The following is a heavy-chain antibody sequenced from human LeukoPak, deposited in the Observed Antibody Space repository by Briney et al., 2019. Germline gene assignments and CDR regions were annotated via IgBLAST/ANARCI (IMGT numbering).Heavy chain of an antibody. CDR1: GYSFTAYY. CDR3: ARRHPTGTDAFDM. J-gene: IGHJ3*02. D-gene: IGHD1-1*01. V-gene: IGHV1-2*02. CDR2: INPNSGAT. Sequence: ASVKVSCKASGYSFTAYYLHWVRQAPGQGLEWMGWINPNSGATNYAQKFQGSVTMTRDTSITTVYMELSSLRSDDTAVYYCARRHPTGTDAFDMWGQGTMVTVSS.